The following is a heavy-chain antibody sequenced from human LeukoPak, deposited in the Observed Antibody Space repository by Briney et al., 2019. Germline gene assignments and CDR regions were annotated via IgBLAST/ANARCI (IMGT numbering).Heavy chain of an antibody. V-gene: IGHV1-2*02. CDR1: GYTVTVYY. CDR3: ARYRGYCSSTSCYLFDY. CDR2: INPNSGGT. D-gene: IGHD2-2*01. Sequence: ASVKVSCKASGYTVTVYYMHWVRQGPGQGLGRMGWINPNSGGTNYAQKFQGRGTMTRDTSISTAYMELSRLRSDDTAVYYCARYRGYCSSTSCYLFDYWGQGTLVTVSS. J-gene: IGHJ4*02.